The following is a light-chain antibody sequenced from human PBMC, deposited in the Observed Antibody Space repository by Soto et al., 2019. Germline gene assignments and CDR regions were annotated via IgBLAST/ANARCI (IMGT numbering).Light chain of an antibody. J-gene: IGLJ2*01. CDR2: VNRDGSH. CDR1: SGHSAYA. V-gene: IGLV4-69*01. Sequence: QLVLTQSPSASASLGASVKLTCTLSSGHSAYAIAWHQQQPEKGPRYLMKVNRDGSHNKGDGIPDRFSGSSSGAERYLTISSLQSEDEAEYYCQTWGTGIVVFGGGTKLTVL. CDR3: QTWGTGIVV.